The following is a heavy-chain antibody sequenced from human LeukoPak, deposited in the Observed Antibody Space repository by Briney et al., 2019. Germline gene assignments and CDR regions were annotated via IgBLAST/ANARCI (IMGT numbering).Heavy chain of an antibody. J-gene: IGHJ4*02. CDR3: ASGSPIAAAGTGY. CDR1: GFTFSSYS. CDR2: ISSSSSYI. D-gene: IGHD6-13*01. V-gene: IGHV3-21*01. Sequence: GGSLRLSCAASGFTFSSYSMNWVRQAPGKGLEWVSSISSSSSYIYYADSVKGRFTISRDNAKNSLYLQMNSLRAEDTAVYYCASGSPIAAAGTGYWGQGTLVTVSS.